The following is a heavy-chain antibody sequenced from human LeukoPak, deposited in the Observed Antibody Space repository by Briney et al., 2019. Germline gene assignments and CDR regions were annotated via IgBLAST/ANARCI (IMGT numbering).Heavy chain of an antibody. Sequence: KPSETLSLTCTVSGGSISSSSYYWGWIRQPPGKGLEWIGTTYYSGTTYYNTSLKSRVTISVDTSKNQFSLMLTSVTAADTAVYYCARHYSGSSYEPFDYWGQGTLLTVSS. CDR2: TYYSGTT. V-gene: IGHV4-39*01. CDR1: GGSISSSSYY. CDR3: ARHYSGSSYEPFDY. D-gene: IGHD1-26*01. J-gene: IGHJ4*02.